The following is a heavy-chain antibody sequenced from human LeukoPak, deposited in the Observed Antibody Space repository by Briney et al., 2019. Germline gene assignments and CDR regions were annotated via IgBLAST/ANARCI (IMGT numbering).Heavy chain of an antibody. Sequence: SETLSLTCTVSGGSISSYYWSWIRQPPGQGLEWIGYIYYSGSTNYNPSLKSRVTISVDTSKNQFSLKLSSVTAADTAVYYCARWGYSSGWYYFDYWGQGTLVTVPS. V-gene: IGHV4-59*08. CDR3: ARWGYSSGWYYFDY. CDR1: GGSISSYY. D-gene: IGHD6-19*01. CDR2: IYYSGST. J-gene: IGHJ4*02.